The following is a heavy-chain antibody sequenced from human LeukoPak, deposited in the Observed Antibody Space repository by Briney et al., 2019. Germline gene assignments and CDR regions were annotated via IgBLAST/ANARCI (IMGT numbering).Heavy chain of an antibody. Sequence: ASVKVSCKASGYTFTVYYMHWVRQAPGQGLEWMGWINPNSGGTNYAQKFQGRVTMTRDTSISTAYMELSRLRSDDTAVYYCAREGDHTGAFDIWGQGTMVTVSS. CDR2: INPNSGGT. D-gene: IGHD2-21*02. J-gene: IGHJ3*02. CDR3: AREGDHTGAFDI. CDR1: GYTFTVYY. V-gene: IGHV1-2*02.